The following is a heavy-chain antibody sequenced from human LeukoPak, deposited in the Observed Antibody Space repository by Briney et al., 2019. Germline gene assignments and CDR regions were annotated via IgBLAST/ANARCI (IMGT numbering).Heavy chain of an antibody. J-gene: IGHJ4*02. D-gene: IGHD3-10*02. Sequence: GRSLRLSCAAAGFTFSSYSMNWVRQAPGKWLEWVSSISTSGGTTYYADSVKGRFTISRDNSKNTLFLQMNSLRAEDTAVYYCAKDLGSATYRDYFDYWGQGTLVTVSS. V-gene: IGHV3-23*01. CDR1: GFTFSSYS. CDR2: ISTSGGTT. CDR3: AKDLGSATYRDYFDY.